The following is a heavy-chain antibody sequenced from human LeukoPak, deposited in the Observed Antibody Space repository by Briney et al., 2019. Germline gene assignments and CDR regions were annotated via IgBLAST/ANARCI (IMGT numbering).Heavy chain of an antibody. Sequence: GASVKVSCKASGYRFNTFALNWVRQAPGQGLEWIGWINTDTGNPTYAQGFTGRFVLSLDTSVSTAYLQINDLKADDTAVYYCARVRSGGYCSVGSCYLGYWGQGTLVTVSS. V-gene: IGHV7-4-1*02. J-gene: IGHJ4*02. CDR2: INTDTGNP. D-gene: IGHD2-15*01. CDR3: ARVRSGGYCSVGSCYLGY. CDR1: GYRFNTFA.